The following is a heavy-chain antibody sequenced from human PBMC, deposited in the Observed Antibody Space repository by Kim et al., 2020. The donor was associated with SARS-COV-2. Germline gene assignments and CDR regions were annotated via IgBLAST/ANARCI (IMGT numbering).Heavy chain of an antibody. CDR3: ARERDRRYGMDV. J-gene: IGHJ6*02. V-gene: IGHV3-13*01. Sequence: YYPGSVKGRFTISRENAKNSLYLQMNSLRAGDTAVYYCARERDRRYGMDVWGQGTTVTVSS.